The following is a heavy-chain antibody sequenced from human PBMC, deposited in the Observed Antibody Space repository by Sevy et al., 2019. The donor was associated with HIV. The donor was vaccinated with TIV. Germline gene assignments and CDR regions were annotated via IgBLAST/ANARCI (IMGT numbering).Heavy chain of an antibody. CDR3: GSGGYLPLDAFDL. J-gene: IGHJ3*01. CDR1: GYRLHAHW. CDR2: LFPGNSDS. Sequence: GESLKISCKASGYRLHAHWNDWGRPMPGKGLEWMGILFPGNSDSRAFQGQVTVSANKSINPPYLKCDSLKAADSAMYCCGSGGYLPLDAFDLWGQGTMVTVSS. V-gene: IGHV5-51*01. D-gene: IGHD2-15*01.